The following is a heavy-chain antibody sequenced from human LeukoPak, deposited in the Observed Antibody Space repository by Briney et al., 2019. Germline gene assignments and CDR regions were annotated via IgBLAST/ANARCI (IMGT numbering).Heavy chain of an antibody. J-gene: IGHJ4*02. D-gene: IGHD3-22*01. Sequence: SETLSLTCAVYGGSFSGYYWSWIRQHPGKGLEWIGYIYYSGSTYYNPSLKSRVTISVDTSKNQFSLKLSSVTAADTAVYYCARGDYYDSSGYYEYYFDYWGQGTLVTVSS. V-gene: IGHV4-31*11. CDR2: IYYSGST. CDR3: ARGDYYDSSGYYEYYFDY. CDR1: GGSFSGYY.